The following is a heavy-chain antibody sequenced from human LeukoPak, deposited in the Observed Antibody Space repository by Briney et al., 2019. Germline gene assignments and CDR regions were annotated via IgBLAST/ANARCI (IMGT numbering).Heavy chain of an antibody. CDR2: IKQDGSEK. CDR3: ARAHHSNGWFFDY. V-gene: IGHV3-7*01. D-gene: IGHD6-19*01. CDR1: GFTFSSYW. Sequence: GGSLRLSCAASGFTFSSYWMSWVRQAPGKGLEWVANIKQDGSEKYYVDSVKGRFTISRDNAKNPLYLQMNSLRAEDTAVYYCARAHHSNGWFFDYWGQGTLVTVSS. J-gene: IGHJ4*02.